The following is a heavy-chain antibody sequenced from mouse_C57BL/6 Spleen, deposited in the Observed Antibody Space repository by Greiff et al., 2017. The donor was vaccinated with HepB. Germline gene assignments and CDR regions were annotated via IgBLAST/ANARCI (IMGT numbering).Heavy chain of an antibody. J-gene: IGHJ2*01. Sequence: QVQLQQSGAELVRPGPSVKMSCKASGYTFTNYWIGWAKQRPGHGLEWIGDIYPGGGYTNYNEKFKGKATLTADKSSSTAYMQFSSLTSEDSAIYYCARRELGVFDYWGQGTTLTVSS. CDR2: IYPGGGYT. CDR1: GYTFTNYW. D-gene: IGHD4-1*01. V-gene: IGHV1-63*01. CDR3: ARRELGVFDY.